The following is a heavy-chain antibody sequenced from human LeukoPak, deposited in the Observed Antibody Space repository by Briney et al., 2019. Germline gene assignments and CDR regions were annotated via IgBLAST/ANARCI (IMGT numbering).Heavy chain of an antibody. CDR1: GFTFSSYG. J-gene: IGHJ4*02. Sequence: QPGGSLRLSCAASGFTFSSYGMHWVRQAPGKGLEWVAVIWYDGSNKYYADSVKGRFTISRDNSKNTLYLQMNSLRAEDTAVYYCARDRWFGELGLQYWGQGTLVTVSS. CDR2: IWYDGSNK. V-gene: IGHV3-33*01. CDR3: ARDRWFGELGLQY. D-gene: IGHD3-10*01.